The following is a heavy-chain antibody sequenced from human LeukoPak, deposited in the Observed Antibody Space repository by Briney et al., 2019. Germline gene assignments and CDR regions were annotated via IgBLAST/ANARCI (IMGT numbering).Heavy chain of an antibody. J-gene: IGHJ2*01. CDR1: GFTFNNYA. Sequence: GGSLRLSCAASGFTFNNYALHWVRQAPGKGLEWVAFISYDGSNTYFADSVKGRFTISRDNAKNSLYLQMNSLRAEDTALYYCARDGYYDSSAFWYFDLWGRGTLVTVSS. D-gene: IGHD3-22*01. CDR2: ISYDGSNT. CDR3: ARDGYYDSSAFWYFDL. V-gene: IGHV3-30*04.